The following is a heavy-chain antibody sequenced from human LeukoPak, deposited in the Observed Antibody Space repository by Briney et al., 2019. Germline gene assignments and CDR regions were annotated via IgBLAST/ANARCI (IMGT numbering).Heavy chain of an antibody. CDR3: ARVVPIDSSGYYYSFDY. V-gene: IGHV1-69*04. Sequence: SVKLSCKASGGTFSSYAISWVRQAPGQGLEWMGRIIPILSITNYAQKFQGRVTITADKSTSTAYMELSSLRSEDTAVYYCARVVPIDSSGYYYSFDYWGQGTLVTVSS. CDR1: GGTFSSYA. D-gene: IGHD3-22*01. J-gene: IGHJ4*02. CDR2: IIPILSIT.